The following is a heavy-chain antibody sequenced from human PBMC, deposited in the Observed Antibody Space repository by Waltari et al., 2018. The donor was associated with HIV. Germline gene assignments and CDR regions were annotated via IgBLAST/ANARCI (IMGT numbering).Heavy chain of an antibody. V-gene: IGHV1-3*01. CDR2: RNVGDGNT. J-gene: IGHJ4*02. D-gene: IGHD6-13*01. Sequence: QVQLLQSGAEVKKPGASVKVSCRASGYTFSSYPIHWLRQAPGQSLEWMGWRNVGDGNTKYSHKLQGRVTITSDTSASTVYMELRSLTSEDTAVYYCARGRAAQLWFDYWGQGTMVTVSS. CDR1: GYTFSSYP. CDR3: ARGRAAQLWFDY.